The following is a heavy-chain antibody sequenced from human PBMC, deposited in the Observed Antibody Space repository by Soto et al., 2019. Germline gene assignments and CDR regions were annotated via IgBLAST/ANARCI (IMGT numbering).Heavy chain of an antibody. D-gene: IGHD3-22*01. J-gene: IGHJ4*02. CDR1: GFTFNSYG. CDR2: ISGGGGST. V-gene: IGHV3-23*01. Sequence: EVQLLESGGGLVQPGGSLRLSCGASGFTFNSYGRSWVRQAPGKGLEWVAGISGGGGSTYYADSVKGRFTISRDKYKTTLYSQMNVLRSKEIAVYYCAKVLDSGITSCRVVGGGYFEYWGQGNLETVSS. CDR3: AKVLDSGITSCRVVGGGYFEY.